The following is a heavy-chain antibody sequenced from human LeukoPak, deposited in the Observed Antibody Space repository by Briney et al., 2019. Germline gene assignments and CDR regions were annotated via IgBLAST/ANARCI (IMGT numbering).Heavy chain of an antibody. Sequence: ASVKVSCKASGYTFTSYAMHWVRQAPGQRLEWMGWINAGNGNTKYSQKFQGRVTITADESTSTAYMELSSLRSEDTAVYYCARGGDMITFGGMARFDPWGQGTLVTVSS. CDR3: ARGGDMITFGGMARFDP. CDR2: INAGNGNT. CDR1: GYTFTSYA. V-gene: IGHV1-3*01. J-gene: IGHJ5*02. D-gene: IGHD3-16*01.